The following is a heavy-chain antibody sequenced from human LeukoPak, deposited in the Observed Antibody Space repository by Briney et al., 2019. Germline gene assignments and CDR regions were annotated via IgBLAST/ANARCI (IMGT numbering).Heavy chain of an antibody. CDR3: ASASTQYYDILTGYPPDY. CDR1: GGSISSGDYY. CDR2: IYYSGST. D-gene: IGHD3-9*01. J-gene: IGHJ4*02. Sequence: SETLSLTCTVSGGSISSGDYYWSWIRQPPGKGLEWIGYIYYSGSTYYNPSLESRVTISVDTSKNQFSLKLSSVTAADTAVYYCASASTQYYDILTGYPPDYWGQGTLVTVSS. V-gene: IGHV4-30-4*08.